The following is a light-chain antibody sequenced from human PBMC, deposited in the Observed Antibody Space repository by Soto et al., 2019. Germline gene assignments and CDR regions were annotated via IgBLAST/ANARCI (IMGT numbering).Light chain of an antibody. CDR3: SSYAGINNFVV. CDR2: EVS. V-gene: IGLV2-8*01. Sequence: QSVLTQPPSASGSPGQSVTISCTGTSSDVGGYHYVSWYQQHPGKAPKLTIYEVSKRPSGVPDRFSGSKSGNTASLTVSGLQAEDEADYYCSSYAGINNFVVFGGGTKVTVL. CDR1: SSDVGGYHY. J-gene: IGLJ2*01.